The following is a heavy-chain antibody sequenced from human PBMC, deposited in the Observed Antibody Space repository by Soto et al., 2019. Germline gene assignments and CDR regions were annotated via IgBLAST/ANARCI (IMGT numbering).Heavy chain of an antibody. J-gene: IGHJ4*02. D-gene: IGHD3-10*02. Sequence: QVQLVESGGGVVQPGRSLRLSCEGSGFIFSNNGMHWVRQAPGKGLEWVAFMSYDGSAKFLADSVKGRFTISRDNSKSTLFLHMSSLRAEAKAMYYCAIVRVADSPLDHWGQGTLVTVSS. CDR1: GFIFSNNG. CDR2: MSYDGSAK. V-gene: IGHV3-30*05. CDR3: AIVRVADSPLDH.